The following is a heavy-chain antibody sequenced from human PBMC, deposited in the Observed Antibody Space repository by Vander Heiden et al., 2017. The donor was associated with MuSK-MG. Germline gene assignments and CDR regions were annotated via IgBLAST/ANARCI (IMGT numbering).Heavy chain of an antibody. Sequence: EVQLVESGGGLVQPGGSLRLSCAASGFTFSSDAMSWVRQAPGKGLEWVSAISGSGGSTYYADSVKGRFTISRDNSKNTLYLKMNSMRAEDTAVYYCAKCNYDSSGNDYWGQGTMVTVYS. CDR1: GFTFSSDA. D-gene: IGHD3-22*01. CDR3: AKCNYDSSGNDY. J-gene: IGHJ4*02. CDR2: ISGSGGST. V-gene: IGHV3-23*04.